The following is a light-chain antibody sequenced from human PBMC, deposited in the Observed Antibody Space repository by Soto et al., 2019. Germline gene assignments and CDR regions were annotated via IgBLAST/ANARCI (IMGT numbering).Light chain of an antibody. J-gene: IGLJ1*01. CDR2: EVS. CDR3: SSYAGSNNLV. Sequence: QSVLTQPPSASGSPGQSVTISCTGTSSDVGDYNYVSWYQQHPGKAPKLMIYEVSKRPSGVPDHFSGSKSGNTASLTVSGLQAEDEADYYCSSYAGSNNLVFGTGTKVTVL. CDR1: SSDVGDYNY. V-gene: IGLV2-8*01.